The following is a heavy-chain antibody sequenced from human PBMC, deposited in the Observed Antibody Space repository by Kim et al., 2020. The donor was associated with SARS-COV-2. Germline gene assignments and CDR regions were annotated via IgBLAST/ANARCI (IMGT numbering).Heavy chain of an antibody. J-gene: IGHJ6*02. CDR1: GFTFTSSA. CDR2: IVVGSGNT. V-gene: IGHV1-58*01. D-gene: IGHD3-22*01. CDR3: AAPTYYYDSSGYNNHYYYGMDV. Sequence: SVKVSCKASGFTFTSSAVQWVRQARGQRLEWIGWIVVGSGNTNYAQKFQERVTITRDMSTSTAYMELSSLRSEDTAVYYCAAPTYYYDSSGYNNHYYYGMDVWGQGTTVAVSS.